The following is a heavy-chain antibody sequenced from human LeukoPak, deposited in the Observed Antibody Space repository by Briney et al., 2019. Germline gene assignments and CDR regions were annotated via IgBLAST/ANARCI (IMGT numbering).Heavy chain of an antibody. CDR2: INTDGSTT. CDR1: GFTFSNYW. CDR3: ARAAGGPNWFDP. Sequence: PGGSLRLSCAASGFTFSNYWMHWVRQAPGKGLVWVPRINTDGSTTNYADSVKGRFTISRDNAENTLYLQMNSLRVDDTAVYYCARAAGGPNWFDPWGQGTLVTVSS. D-gene: IGHD2-15*01. J-gene: IGHJ5*02. V-gene: IGHV3-74*01.